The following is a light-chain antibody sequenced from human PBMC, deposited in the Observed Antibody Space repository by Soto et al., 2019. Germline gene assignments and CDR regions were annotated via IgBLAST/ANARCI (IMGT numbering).Light chain of an antibody. J-gene: IGLJ1*01. CDR2: EVV. CDR3: KSYAGSNTYV. CDR1: KNDIGVYDF. Sequence: QSVLTQPPSASGSPGQSGTISCTGTKNDIGVYDFVSWYQHHPGKAPRLIIYEVVQRPSGVPDRFSGSKSGNTASLTVSGLQAADEADYFCKSYAGSNTYVFGSGTKVNVL. V-gene: IGLV2-8*01.